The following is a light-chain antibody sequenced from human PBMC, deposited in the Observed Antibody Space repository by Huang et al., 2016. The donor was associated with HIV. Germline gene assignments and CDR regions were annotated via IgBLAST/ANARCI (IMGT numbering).Light chain of an antibody. V-gene: IGKV1-39*01. CDR1: QGISSY. J-gene: IGKJ2*01. CDR3: QETYSIPYT. Sequence: DIQMTQSPSSLSASVGDRVTITCRASQGISSYLTWYQQKPGKAPKLLIYAASTLQSGGPSRFSGSGSGTDFILTISSLQPADSATYYCQETYSIPYTFGQGTKLEIK. CDR2: AAS.